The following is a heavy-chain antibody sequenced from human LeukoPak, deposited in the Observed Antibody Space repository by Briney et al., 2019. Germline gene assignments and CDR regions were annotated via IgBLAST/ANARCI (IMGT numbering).Heavy chain of an antibody. CDR3: AKGDFYGSGRDYYMDV. CDR2: ISGSGDTT. D-gene: IGHD3-10*01. CDR1: GFTFSSFA. J-gene: IGHJ6*03. V-gene: IGHV3-23*01. Sequence: PGGSLRLSCAASGFTFSSFAMNWVRQAPGKGLEWVSIISGSGDTTHYTDSVKGRFTISRDNSKNTLYLQMNSLRAEDTAVYNCAKGDFYGSGRDYYMDVWGKGTTVTISS.